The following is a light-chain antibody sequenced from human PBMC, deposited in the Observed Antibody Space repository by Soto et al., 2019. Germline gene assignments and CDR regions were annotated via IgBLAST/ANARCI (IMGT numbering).Light chain of an antibody. V-gene: IGKV3-15*01. CDR1: QSVGTN. CDR2: DVS. J-gene: IGKJ1*01. Sequence: ETVMTQSPATLSVSPGERATLSCRASQSVGTNLAWYQQKTGQAPRILIYDVSTRDTGIPDRFSGSGSGTDFTLTISRLQPEDFAVYCCQQHRNWPQTFGQGTKVDIK. CDR3: QQHRNWPQT.